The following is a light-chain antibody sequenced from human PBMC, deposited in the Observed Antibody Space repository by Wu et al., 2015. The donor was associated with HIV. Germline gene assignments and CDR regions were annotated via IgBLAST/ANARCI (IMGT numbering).Light chain of an antibody. CDR1: QSVGSSN. V-gene: IGKV3-20*01. CDR2: DAS. Sequence: EIVLTQSPGTLSLSPGERATLSCRASQSVGSSNLAWYQQKPGQAPRLLMYDASSRATDIPDRFSGSGSGTDFTLTISRLEPEDFAVYYCQQYGSSTWTFGQGTKVEIK. J-gene: IGKJ1*01. CDR3: QQYGSSTWT.